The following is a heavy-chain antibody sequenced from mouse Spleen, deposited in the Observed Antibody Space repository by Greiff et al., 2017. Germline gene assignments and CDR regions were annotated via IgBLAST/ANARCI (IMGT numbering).Heavy chain of an antibody. J-gene: IGHJ2*01. CDR1: GYTFTSYW. Sequence: QVQLQQPGAELVRPGSSVKLSCKASGYTFTSYWMHWVKQRPIQGLEWIGNIDPSDSETPYNQKFKDKATLTVDKSSSTAYMQLSSLTSEDSAVYYCARGLRGYYFDYWGQGTTLTVSS. D-gene: IGHD3-3*01. CDR2: IDPSDSET. V-gene: IGHV1-52*01. CDR3: ARGLRGYYFDY.